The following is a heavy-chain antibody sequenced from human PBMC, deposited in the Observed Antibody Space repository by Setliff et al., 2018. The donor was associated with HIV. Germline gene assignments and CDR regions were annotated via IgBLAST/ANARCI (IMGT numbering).Heavy chain of an antibody. J-gene: IGHJ1*01. D-gene: IGHD2-15*01. V-gene: IGHV4-61*02. CDR3: ARDPYCSGDGCFRYYQH. Sequence: SETLSLTCTVSGGSISSGGYYWSWIRQPAGRALEWIGRIYSSGSTNYNPSLKSRVKMSLDTSKNQFSLKLSSVTAADTAVYFCARDPYCSGDGCFRYYQHWGRGTLVTVSS. CDR2: IYSSGST. CDR1: GGSISSGGYY.